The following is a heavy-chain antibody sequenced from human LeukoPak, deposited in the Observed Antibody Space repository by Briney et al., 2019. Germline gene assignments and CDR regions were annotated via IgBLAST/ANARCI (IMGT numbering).Heavy chain of an antibody. J-gene: IGHJ6*04. Sequence: GGSLSLSCAASGFTFSSYEMNWVRQAPGKGLEWVSYISSSGSTIYYADSVKGRFTISRDNAKNSLYLQMNSLRAEDTTVYYCAELGITMIGGVWGKGTTVTISS. CDR1: GFTFSSYE. V-gene: IGHV3-48*03. D-gene: IGHD3-10*02. CDR3: AELGITMIGGV. CDR2: ISSSGSTI.